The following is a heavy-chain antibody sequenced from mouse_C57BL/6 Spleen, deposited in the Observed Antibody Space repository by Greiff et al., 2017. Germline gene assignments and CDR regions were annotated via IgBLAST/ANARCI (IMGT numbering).Heavy chain of an antibody. CDR3: ARSYGPQIYYDYDEGNFDV. Sequence: QVQLQQPGAELVKPGASVKMSCKASGYTFTSYWITWVKQRPGQGLEWIGDIYPGSGSTNYTEKFKSKATLTVKPSSSTAYMQLSSLTSEDSAVYYCARSYGPQIYYDYDEGNFDVWGTGTTVTVSS. J-gene: IGHJ1*03. CDR1: GYTFTSYW. CDR2: IYPGSGST. V-gene: IGHV1-55*01. D-gene: IGHD2-4*01.